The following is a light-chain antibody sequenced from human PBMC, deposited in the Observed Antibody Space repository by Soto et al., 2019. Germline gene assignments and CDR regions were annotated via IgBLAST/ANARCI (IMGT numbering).Light chain of an antibody. CDR3: SSFAGNNNLV. J-gene: IGLJ2*01. CDR2: EVS. CDR1: SSDVGGYNY. V-gene: IGLV2-8*01. Sequence: QAVVTQTPSASGSPGQSVTISCTGTSSDVGGYNYVSWYQQHPGKAPKLMISEVSKRPSGVPDRFSGSKSGNTASLTVSGLQAEDEADYYCSSFAGNNNLVFGGGTKLTVL.